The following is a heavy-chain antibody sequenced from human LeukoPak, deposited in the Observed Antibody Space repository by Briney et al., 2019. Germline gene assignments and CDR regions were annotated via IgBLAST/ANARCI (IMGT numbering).Heavy chain of an antibody. J-gene: IGHJ6*02. CDR2: IYSGGST. V-gene: IGHV3-66*04. CDR3: ARQSATGLDHYYYGMDV. CDR1: GFTVSSNY. D-gene: IGHD2-15*01. Sequence: GGSLRLSCAASGFTVSSNYMSWVRQAPGKGLEWVSVIYSGGSTYYAGSVKGRFTISRDNSKNTLYLQMNSLRAEDTAVYYCARQSATGLDHYYYGMDVWGQGTTVTVSS.